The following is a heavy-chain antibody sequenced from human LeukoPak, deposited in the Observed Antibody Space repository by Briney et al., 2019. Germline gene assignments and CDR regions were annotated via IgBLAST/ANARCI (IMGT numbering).Heavy chain of an antibody. D-gene: IGHD3-10*01. J-gene: IGHJ5*02. CDR1: GYTFTSYD. V-gene: IGHV1-8*01. Sequence: GASVKVSCKASGYTFTSYDISWVRQATGQGLEWMGWMNPNSGNTGYAQKFQGRVTMTRNTSINTAYMELSSLRSEDTAVYYCARSALLWFGELSYNPWGQGTLVTVSS. CDR2: MNPNSGNT. CDR3: ARSALLWFGELSYNP.